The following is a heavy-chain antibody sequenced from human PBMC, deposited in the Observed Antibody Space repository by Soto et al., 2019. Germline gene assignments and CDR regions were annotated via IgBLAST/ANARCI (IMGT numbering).Heavy chain of an antibody. CDR2: IMPVFRTP. D-gene: IGHD2-8*01. Sequence: QVQLEQSGAEVKKPGSSEKVSCKASGGTFRTAAVSWVRQAPGQGLEWMGGIMPVFRTPDYAQTFHGRVTIPADESTLTAYMELSGLRSDDTAVYYCARDNDRPQLGGNYYYVLDVWGQGTTITVSS. J-gene: IGHJ6*02. CDR1: GGTFRTAA. CDR3: ARDNDRPQLGGNYYYVLDV. V-gene: IGHV1-69*12.